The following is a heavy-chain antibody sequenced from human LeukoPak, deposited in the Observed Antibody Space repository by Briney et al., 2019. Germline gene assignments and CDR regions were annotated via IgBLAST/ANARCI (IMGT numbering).Heavy chain of an antibody. CDR1: KFSFSNYW. J-gene: IGHJ5*02. Sequence: HPGGSLRLSCAAFKFSFSNYWMSWVRQAPGKGLEWVANIKYDGSEKYYVDSVKGRFTISRDNARNSLYLQMNTLRAEDTAVYSCARGADGVSSNSRGWFDPWGQGTLVTVSS. V-gene: IGHV3-7*01. CDR3: ARGADGVSSNSRGWFDP. D-gene: IGHD2-15*01. CDR2: IKYDGSEK.